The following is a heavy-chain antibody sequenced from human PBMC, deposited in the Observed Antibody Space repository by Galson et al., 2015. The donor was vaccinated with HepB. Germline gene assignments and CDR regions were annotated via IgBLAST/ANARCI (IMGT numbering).Heavy chain of an antibody. J-gene: IGHJ4*02. CDR1: GFTFSSYG. Sequence: SLRLSCAASGFTFSSYGMHWVRQAPGKGLEWVAVIWYDGSNKYYADSVKGRFTISRDNSKNTLYLQMNSLRAEDTAVYYCARDGYDSSGYFYLPEPSYFDYWGPGTLVTVSS. CDR2: IWYDGSNK. D-gene: IGHD3-22*01. V-gene: IGHV3-33*01. CDR3: ARDGYDSSGYFYLPEPSYFDY.